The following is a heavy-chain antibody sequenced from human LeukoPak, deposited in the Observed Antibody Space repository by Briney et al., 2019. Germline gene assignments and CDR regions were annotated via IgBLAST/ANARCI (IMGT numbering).Heavy chain of an antibody. CDR1: GDSIRGYY. J-gene: IGHJ4*02. D-gene: IGHD2-21*01. CDR2: IYYSGAT. Sequence: RSETLSLTCTLSGDSIRGYYWSCVPEPLGEGVECIGHIYYSGATAYNPSLRSRLTMSVDTSKNQFSLRLSSVTATDTAVHYCARYHCASGTCQHLDYWGQGTLVTVSS. V-gene: IGHV4-59*01. CDR3: ARYHCASGTCQHLDY.